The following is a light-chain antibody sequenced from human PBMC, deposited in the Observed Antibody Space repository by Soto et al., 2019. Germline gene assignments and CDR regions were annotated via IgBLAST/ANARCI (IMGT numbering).Light chain of an antibody. V-gene: IGKV3D-15*03. J-gene: IGKJ1*01. CDR2: GAS. Sequence: EIVMTQSPAILSVSPGETCTTSCRASQDIGAKLAWYQQKPGQAPRLLIYGASSRATGIPDRFSGSGSGTVFTLTINILEPDDFAVYYCHQYGNSPQTCGQGTKVDI. CDR1: QDIGAK. CDR3: HQYGNSPQT.